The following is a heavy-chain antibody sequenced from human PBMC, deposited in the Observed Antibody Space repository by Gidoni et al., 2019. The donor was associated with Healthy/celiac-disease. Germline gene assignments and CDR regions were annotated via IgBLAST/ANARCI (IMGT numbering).Heavy chain of an antibody. CDR3: ASSGYYDFWSGYYVDY. CDR2: ISGSGGST. J-gene: IGHJ4*02. D-gene: IGHD3-3*01. CDR1: GFTFSSYA. V-gene: IGHV3-23*01. Sequence: EVQLLESGGGLVQPVGSLRLSCAASGFTFSSYAMSWVRQAPGKGLEWVSAISGSGGSTYYADSVKGRFTISRDNSKNTLYLQMNSLRAEDTAVYYCASSGYYDFWSGYYVDYWGQGTLVTVSS.